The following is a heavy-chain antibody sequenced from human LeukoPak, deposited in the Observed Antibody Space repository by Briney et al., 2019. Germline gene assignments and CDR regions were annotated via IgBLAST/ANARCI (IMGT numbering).Heavy chain of an antibody. Sequence: GGSLRLSCAASGFTFSSYWMTWVRQAPGKGLEWVANINQDGSEKYYVDSVKGRFTISKDNAKNSLYLQMNSLRSDDTAVYYCARVLLWFGELTLFDYWGQGTLVTVSS. V-gene: IGHV3-7*03. CDR1: GFTFSSYW. J-gene: IGHJ4*02. CDR3: ARVLLWFGELTLFDY. D-gene: IGHD3-10*01. CDR2: INQDGSEK.